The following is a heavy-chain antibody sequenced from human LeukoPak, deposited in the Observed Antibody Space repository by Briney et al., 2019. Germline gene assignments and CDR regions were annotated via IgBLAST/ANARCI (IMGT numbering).Heavy chain of an antibody. CDR3: ATTPGLVVPAATGAY. J-gene: IGHJ4*02. V-gene: IGHV1-24*01. Sequence: ASVKVSCKVSGYTLTELSMHWVRQAPGKGLEWMGGFDPEDGETIYAQKFQGRVTMTEDTSTDTAYMELSSLRSEDTAVYYCATTPGLVVPAATGAYWGQGTLVTVSS. CDR2: FDPEDGET. D-gene: IGHD2-2*01. CDR1: GYTLTELS.